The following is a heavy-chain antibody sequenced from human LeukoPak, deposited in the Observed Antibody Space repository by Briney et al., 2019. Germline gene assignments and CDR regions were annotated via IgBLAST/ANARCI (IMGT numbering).Heavy chain of an antibody. CDR2: ISWDGGST. CDR3: AKDWHYYDSSGHSDY. Sequence: QPGGSLRLSCAASGFTFDDYTMHWVRQAPGKGLEWVSLISWDGGSTYYADSVKGRFTISRDNSKNSLYLQMNSLRTGDTALYYCAKDWHYYDSSGHSDYWGQGTLVTVSS. J-gene: IGHJ4*02. D-gene: IGHD3-22*01. CDR1: GFTFDDYT. V-gene: IGHV3-43*01.